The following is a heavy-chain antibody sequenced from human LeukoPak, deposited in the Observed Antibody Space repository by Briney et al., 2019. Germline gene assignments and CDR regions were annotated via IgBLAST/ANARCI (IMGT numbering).Heavy chain of an antibody. J-gene: IGHJ4*02. Sequence: SETLSLTCTVSGGFISSYYWSWIWQPPGKGLEWIGYISYSGSPKYNPSLKSRVAMSVDTSRGQFSLKLNCVTAADTAVYYCAGLETSGYLGYWGQGTLVTVSS. CDR2: ISYSGSP. CDR3: AGLETSGYLGY. CDR1: GGFISSYY. V-gene: IGHV4-59*08. D-gene: IGHD1-1*01.